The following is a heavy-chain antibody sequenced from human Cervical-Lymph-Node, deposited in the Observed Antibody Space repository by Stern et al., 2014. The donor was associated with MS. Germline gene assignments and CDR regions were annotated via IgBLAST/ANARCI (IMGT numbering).Heavy chain of an antibody. CDR1: GFTFSNAW. CDR3: RPIYYYYGMDV. CDR2: IKSKTDGGTT. V-gene: IGHV3-15*01. J-gene: IGHJ6*02. Sequence: QLVESGGGLVKPGGSLRLSCTASGFTFSNAWMSWVRQAPGKGLEWVGRIKSKTDGGTTDYAAPVKGRFTISRDDSKNPLYLQMNSLKTEDPAVYYCRPIYYYYGMDVWGQGTTVTVSS.